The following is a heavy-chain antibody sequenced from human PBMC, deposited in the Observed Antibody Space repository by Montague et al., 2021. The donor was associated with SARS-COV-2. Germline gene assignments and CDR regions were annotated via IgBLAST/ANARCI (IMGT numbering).Heavy chain of an antibody. CDR2: IHHGGST. Sequence: SETLSLTRAVHGGSFSTYSWNWIRQPPGKGLEWIGEIHHGGSTNYNPSLKSRVTISADTSKNQFSLKLTSMAAADTAVYYCARLGDGVVPSPILGVGPYYSYYCMDVWGKGTTVTVSS. V-gene: IGHV4-34*01. J-gene: IGHJ6*03. CDR3: ARLGDGVVPSPILGVGPYYSYYCMDV. CDR1: GGSFSTYS. D-gene: IGHD3-10*01.